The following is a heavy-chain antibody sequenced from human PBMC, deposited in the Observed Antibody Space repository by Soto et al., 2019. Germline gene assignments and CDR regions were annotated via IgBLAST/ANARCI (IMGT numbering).Heavy chain of an antibody. J-gene: IGHJ5*02. CDR2: INPNSGGT. V-gene: IGHV1-2*02. CDR3: ARGSGFGVAVNWFDP. CDR1: GYTFTGYY. D-gene: IGHD2-8*01. Sequence: ASVKVSCKASGYTFTGYYMHWVRQAPGQGLEWMGWINPNSGGTNYAQKFQGRVTMTRDTSISTAYMELSRLRSDDTAVYYCARGSGFGVAVNWFDPWGQGTLGTSPQ.